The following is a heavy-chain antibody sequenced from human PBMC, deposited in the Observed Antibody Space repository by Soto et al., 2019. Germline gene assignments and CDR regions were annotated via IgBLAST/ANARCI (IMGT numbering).Heavy chain of an antibody. CDR1: GDSVSGNSAA. J-gene: IGHJ4*02. Sequence: TLSLTCVISGDSVSGNSAAWNWIRQSPSRGLEWLGRTYYRSKWYNDYAVSVKSRITVTPDTSKNQFSLKLSSVTAADTAVYYCARGLGYRAGPRGKNYFDYWGQGTLVTVSS. CDR3: ARGLGYRAGPRGKNYFDY. D-gene: IGHD5-18*01. V-gene: IGHV6-1*01. CDR2: TYYRSKWYN.